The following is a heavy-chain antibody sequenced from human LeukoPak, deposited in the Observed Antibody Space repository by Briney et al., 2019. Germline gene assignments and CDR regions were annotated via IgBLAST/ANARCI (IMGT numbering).Heavy chain of an antibody. CDR3: ARDLVGTGHCSTGNCHA. V-gene: IGHV3-7*01. CDR2: IKQDGSEK. CDR1: GFTFSSYS. D-gene: IGHD2-15*01. J-gene: IGHJ5*02. Sequence: GGSLRLSCAASGFTFSSYSMNWVRQAPGKGLEWVANIKQDGSEKYYVDSVKGRFTISRDNAKNSLYLQMNSLRAEDTAVYYCARDLVGTGHCSTGNCHAWGQGTLVTVSS.